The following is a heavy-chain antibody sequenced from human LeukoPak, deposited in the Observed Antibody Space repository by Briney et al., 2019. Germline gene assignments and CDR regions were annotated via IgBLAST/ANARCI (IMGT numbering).Heavy chain of an antibody. J-gene: IGHJ6*04. Sequence: SETLSLTCTVSGGSISSYYWSWIRQPPGKGLEWIGYIYYSGSIIYNPSLKSRVTISVDTSKNQFSLKLSSVTAADTAVYYCARDLGVGMDVWGKGTTVTISS. CDR3: ARDLGVGMDV. V-gene: IGHV4-59*01. CDR2: IYYSGSI. CDR1: GGSISSYY.